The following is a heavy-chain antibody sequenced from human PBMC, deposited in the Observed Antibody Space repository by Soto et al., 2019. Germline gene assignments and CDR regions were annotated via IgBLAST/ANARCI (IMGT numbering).Heavy chain of an antibody. J-gene: IGHJ5*02. CDR3: ARLRIATNNYKWFDP. D-gene: IGHD2-21*01. CDR1: GAALNSGNYY. V-gene: IGHV4-31*03. CDR2: IYVSGAV. Sequence: SETLSLTCSVSGAALNSGNYYWSWIRQVPGKVLEWIGHIYVSGAVDYNPSLRDRITIAQDTSERQFSLNLRLVTAADTAVYYCARLRIATNNYKWFDPWGQGTVVTVSS.